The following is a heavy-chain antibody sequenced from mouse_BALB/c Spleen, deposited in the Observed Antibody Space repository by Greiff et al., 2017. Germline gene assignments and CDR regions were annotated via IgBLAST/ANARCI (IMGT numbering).Heavy chain of an antibody. J-gene: IGHJ2*01. V-gene: IGHV3-6*02. CDR1: GYSITSGYY. D-gene: IGHD1-1*01. CDR2: ISYDGSN. CDR3: AREGYYGSSYYFDY. Sequence: EESGPGLVKPSQSLSITCSVTGYSITSGYYWNWLRQFPGNKLEWMGYISYDGSNNYNPSLKNRISITRDTSKNQFFLKLNSVTTEDTATYYCAREGYYGSSYYFDYWGQGTTLTVSS.